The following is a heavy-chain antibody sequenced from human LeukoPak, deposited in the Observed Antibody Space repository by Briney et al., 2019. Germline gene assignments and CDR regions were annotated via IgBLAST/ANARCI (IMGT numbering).Heavy chain of an antibody. CDR2: IRYDGSYK. CDR3: AKEIVGATNY. D-gene: IGHD1-26*01. CDR1: GFTFSSYG. J-gene: IGHJ4*02. V-gene: IGHV3-30*02. Sequence: GGSLRLSCAASGFTFSSYGMHWVRQAPGKGLEWVAFIRYDGSYKYYADSVKGRFTISRDNSKNTLYLQMNSLRAEDTAVYYCAKEIVGATNYWGQGTLVTVSS.